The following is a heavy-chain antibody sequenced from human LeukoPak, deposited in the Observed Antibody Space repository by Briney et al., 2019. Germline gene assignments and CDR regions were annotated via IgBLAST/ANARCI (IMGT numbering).Heavy chain of an antibody. J-gene: IGHJ4*02. V-gene: IGHV3-66*01. CDR3: ARGDILTGYPFDY. D-gene: IGHD3-9*01. CDR1: GFAVSSKY. CDR2: IYSGGST. Sequence: GGSLRLSCAASGFAVSSKYMTWVRQAPGKGLEWVSVIYSGGSTYYADSVKGRFTISRDNSKNTLYLQMNSLRAEDTAVYYCARGDILTGYPFDYWGQGTLVTVSS.